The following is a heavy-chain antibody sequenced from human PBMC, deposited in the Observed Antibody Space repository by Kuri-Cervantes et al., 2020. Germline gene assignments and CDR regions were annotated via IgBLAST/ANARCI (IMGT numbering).Heavy chain of an antibody. D-gene: IGHD6-19*01. CDR3: ARGQWRALADFDY. J-gene: IGHJ4*02. CDR2: IVVGSGNT. CDR1: GFTFTSSA. Sequence: SVKVSCKASGFTFTSSAVQWVRQARGQRLEWIGWIVVGSGNTNYAQKFQERVTITRDMSTSTAYMELSSLRSEDTAVYYCARGQWRALADFDYWGQGTLVTVSS. V-gene: IGHV1-58*01.